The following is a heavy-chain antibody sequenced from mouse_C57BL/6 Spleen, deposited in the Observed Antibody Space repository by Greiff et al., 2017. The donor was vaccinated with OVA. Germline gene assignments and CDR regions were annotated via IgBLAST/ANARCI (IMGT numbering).Heavy chain of an antibody. Sequence: VQLQQSGPELVKPGASVKISCKASGYAFSSSWMNWVKQRPGKGLEWIGRIYPGDGDTNYNGKFKGKATLTADKSSSTAYMQLSSLTSEDSAVYFCARSDFDYWGQGTTLTVSS. CDR2: IYPGDGDT. J-gene: IGHJ2*01. CDR3: ARSDFDY. V-gene: IGHV1-82*01. CDR1: GYAFSSSW.